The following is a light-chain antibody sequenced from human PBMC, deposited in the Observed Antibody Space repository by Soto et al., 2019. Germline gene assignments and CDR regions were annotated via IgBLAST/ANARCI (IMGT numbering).Light chain of an antibody. J-gene: IGKJ1*01. CDR2: GAS. V-gene: IGKV1-6*02. CDR3: IQDYSYPGT. CDR1: QGIRND. Sequence: ASQRTQSPSSLSASVGDRVTITCRASQGIRNDLGWYQLKPGTAPKLLIYGASTLQSGVPSRYSGSGHGKDFTLTNRSLQHGECATYYCIQDYSYPGTFGQGTRV.